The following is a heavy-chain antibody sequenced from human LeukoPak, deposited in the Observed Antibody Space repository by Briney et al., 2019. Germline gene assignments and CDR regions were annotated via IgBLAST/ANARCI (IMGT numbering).Heavy chain of an antibody. CDR2: ISSSGSTI. CDR1: GFTFSSYG. CDR3: AREDIVVVPAAGNYYYGMDV. Sequence: PGGSLRLSGAASGFTFSSYGMNWVRQAPGKGLDWVSYISSSGSTIYYADSVKGRFTISRDNAKNSLYLQMNSLRAEDTAVYYCAREDIVVVPAAGNYYYGMDVWGQGTTVTVSS. J-gene: IGHJ6*02. V-gene: IGHV3-48*03. D-gene: IGHD2-2*01.